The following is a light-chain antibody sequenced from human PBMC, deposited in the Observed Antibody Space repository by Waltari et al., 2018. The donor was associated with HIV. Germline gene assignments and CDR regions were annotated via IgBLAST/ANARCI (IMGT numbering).Light chain of an antibody. Sequence: QSALTQPPSVSAAPGQTVTISCSRSSSNIVINYVSWYQQLPGTAPKLLIYDHNERPSGIPDRLSGSESGTSATLGIAGRQTWDEADYYGGTWDSSLSSYRVFGGGTKLTVL. CDR2: DHN. V-gene: IGLV1-51*01. J-gene: IGLJ3*02. CDR1: SSNIVINY. CDR3: GTWDSSLSSYRV.